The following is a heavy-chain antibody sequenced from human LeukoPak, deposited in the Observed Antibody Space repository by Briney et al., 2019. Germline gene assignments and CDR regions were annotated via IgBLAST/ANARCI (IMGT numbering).Heavy chain of an antibody. Sequence: GGSLRLTCAASGFTFSNAWMSWVRQAPGEGVEWVGRIKSKDDGGTTDYAAPVKCRFTISRDDSKNTLYLQMNSLKTDDTAVYYCTTGSRGGYWGQGTLVTVSA. D-gene: IGHD3-16*01. CDR2: IKSKDDGGTT. CDR1: GFTFSNAW. J-gene: IGHJ4*02. CDR3: TTGSRGGY. V-gene: IGHV3-15*01.